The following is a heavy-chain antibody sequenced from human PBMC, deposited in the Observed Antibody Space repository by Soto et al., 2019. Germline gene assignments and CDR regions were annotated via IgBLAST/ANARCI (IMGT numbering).Heavy chain of an antibody. D-gene: IGHD2-2*01. CDR3: ARISFGGYCSSTSCYPYNWFGP. CDR2: IYPGDSDT. J-gene: IGHJ5*02. V-gene: IGHV5-51*01. CDR1: GYSFTSYW. Sequence: GESLKISCKGSGYSFTSYWIGWVRQMPGKGLEWMGIIYPGDSDTRYSPSFQGQVTISADKSISTAYLQWSSLKASDTAMYYCARISFGGYCSSTSCYPYNWFGPWGQGTLVTVSS.